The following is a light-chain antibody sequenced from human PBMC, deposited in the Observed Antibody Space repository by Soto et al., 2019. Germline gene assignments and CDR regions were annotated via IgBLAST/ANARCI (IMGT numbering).Light chain of an antibody. CDR1: QGIGSD. J-gene: IGKJ1*01. CDR3: LQDYNFPRT. Sequence: AIKMTQSPSSLSASVGDRVTITCRASQGIGSDLGWYQQKPGKAPKLLIYDASRLQSGVPSRFSGIGSGTDFTLTISSLQPEDFATYYCLQDYNFPRTFGQGTKVDIK. CDR2: DAS. V-gene: IGKV1-6*01.